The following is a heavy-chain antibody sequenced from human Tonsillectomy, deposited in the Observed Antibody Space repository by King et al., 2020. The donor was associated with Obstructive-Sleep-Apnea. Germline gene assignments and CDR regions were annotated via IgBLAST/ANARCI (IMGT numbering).Heavy chain of an antibody. J-gene: IGHJ4*02. CDR3: AKDGDDNRGYCPYYFDY. V-gene: IGHV3-23*04. CDR1: GFTFSSYA. D-gene: IGHD3-22*01. CDR2: ISGSGGNT. Sequence: VQLVESGGGLVQPGGSLRLSCAVSGFTFSSYAMSWVRQAPGEGLEWVSAISGSGGNTYYADSVKGRFTISRDNSKNPLYLQMNSLRAEDTAVYYCAKDGDDNRGYCPYYFDYWGQGTLVTVSS.